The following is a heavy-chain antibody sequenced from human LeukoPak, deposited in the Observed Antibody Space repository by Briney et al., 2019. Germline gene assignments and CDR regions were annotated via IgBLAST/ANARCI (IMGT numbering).Heavy chain of an antibody. D-gene: IGHD2-2*01. CDR3: AISSTRRDYFDY. CDR2: INPNSGGT. Sequence: ASVKVSCKASEYTFTGYYMHWVRQAPGQGLEWMGWINPNSGGTNYAQKFQGRVTMTRDTSISTAYMELSRLRSDDTAVYYCAISSTRRDYFDYWGQGTLVTVSS. CDR1: EYTFTGYY. J-gene: IGHJ4*02. V-gene: IGHV1-2*02.